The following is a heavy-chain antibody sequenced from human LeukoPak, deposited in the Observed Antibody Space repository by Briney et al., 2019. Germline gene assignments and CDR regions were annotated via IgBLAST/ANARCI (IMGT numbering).Heavy chain of an antibody. J-gene: IGHJ3*02. Sequence: GGSLRLSCAASGFTVSSSYVSWVRQAPGKGLEWVSVIYSGGITYYADSVKGRFTFSRDNSKNTLYLQMNSLRVEDTAVYYCARGGSPPEALGDALNIWGQGTMVTVSS. CDR2: IYSGGIT. CDR1: GFTVSSSY. CDR3: ARGGSPPEALGDALNI. D-gene: IGHD1-26*01. V-gene: IGHV3-53*01.